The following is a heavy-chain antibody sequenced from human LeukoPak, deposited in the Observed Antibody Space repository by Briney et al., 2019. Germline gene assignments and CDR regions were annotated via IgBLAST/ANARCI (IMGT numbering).Heavy chain of an antibody. Sequence: PGGSLRLSCAASGLTFSGADMHWVRQASGGGLEWIGRIRSKSNRYVTQYAASVTGRFSISRDDSKNTAYLQLNSLKTEDTAVYYCVHYGSGTYSTDYWGQGTLVTVSS. CDR1: GLTFSGAD. V-gene: IGHV3-73*01. D-gene: IGHD3-10*01. J-gene: IGHJ4*02. CDR3: VHYGSGTYSTDY. CDR2: IRSKSNRYVT.